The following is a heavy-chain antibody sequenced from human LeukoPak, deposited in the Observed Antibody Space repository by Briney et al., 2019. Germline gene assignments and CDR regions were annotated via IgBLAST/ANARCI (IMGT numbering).Heavy chain of an antibody. CDR3: AKATGWATPFDY. Sequence: GGSLRLSCATSGFTFNDYAMHWVRHAPGKGLEWVSGINWNSGTIAYADSVKGRFTISRDDAKNSLYLQMNSLRIEDTALYYCAKATGWATPFDYWGQGTLVTVSS. CDR1: GFTFNDYA. J-gene: IGHJ4*02. V-gene: IGHV3-9*01. D-gene: IGHD5-12*01. CDR2: INWNSGTI.